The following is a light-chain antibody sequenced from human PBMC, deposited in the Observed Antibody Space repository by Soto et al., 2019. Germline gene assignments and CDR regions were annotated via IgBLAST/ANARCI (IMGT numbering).Light chain of an antibody. CDR1: SSDSGLYNY. CDR2: EVR. V-gene: IGLV2-14*01. J-gene: IGLJ1*01. CDR3: SSFTTTSTLV. Sequence: SALTQPAAVSGSPGQSITISCTGTSSDSGLYNYVSWYQQHPGKAPKLVIYEVRNRPSGFSDRFSGSQSDNTASLTISGLQAEDEANYYCSSFTTTSTLVFGAGTKVTVL.